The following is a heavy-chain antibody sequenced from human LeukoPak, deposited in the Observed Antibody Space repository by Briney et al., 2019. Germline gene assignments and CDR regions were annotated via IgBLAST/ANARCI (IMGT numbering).Heavy chain of an antibody. Sequence: GGSLRLSCAASGFIFSRYWMSWVRQAPGKGLEWVANIKQDGSEKYYVDSVKGRFTISRDNAKNSLYLQMNSLGAEDTAVYYCARVGLLWFGETIHWGQGTRVTVSS. CDR1: GFIFSRYW. J-gene: IGHJ4*02. V-gene: IGHV3-7*01. CDR2: IKQDGSEK. CDR3: ARVGLLWFGETIH. D-gene: IGHD3-10*01.